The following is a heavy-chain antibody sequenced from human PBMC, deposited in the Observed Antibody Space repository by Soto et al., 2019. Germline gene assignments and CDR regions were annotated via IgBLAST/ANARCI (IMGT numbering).Heavy chain of an antibody. J-gene: IGHJ6*03. Sequence: SETLSLTCTVSGGSISSYYWSWIRQPPWKGLEWIGYIYYSGSTNYNPSLKSRVTVSVDTSKNQFSLKLSSVTAADTAVYYCARIRFLEWLSSYYYMDVWGKGTTVTVSS. D-gene: IGHD3-3*01. CDR1: GGSISSYY. CDR3: ARIRFLEWLSSYYYMDV. CDR2: IYYSGST. V-gene: IGHV4-59*01.